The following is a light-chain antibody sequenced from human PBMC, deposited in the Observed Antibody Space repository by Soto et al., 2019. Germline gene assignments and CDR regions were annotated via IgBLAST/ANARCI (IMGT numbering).Light chain of an antibody. J-gene: IGLJ1*01. Sequence: QSVLTQPASVSGSPGQSITISCTGTSSDVGGYNYVSWYQQHPGKAPKLMIYDVSNRPSGVSNRFSGSKSGNTASLTISGLQAEDEADCYCSSYTSSSTLYVLGTGTRSPS. CDR2: DVS. V-gene: IGLV2-14*01. CDR1: SSDVGGYNY. CDR3: SSYTSSSTLYV.